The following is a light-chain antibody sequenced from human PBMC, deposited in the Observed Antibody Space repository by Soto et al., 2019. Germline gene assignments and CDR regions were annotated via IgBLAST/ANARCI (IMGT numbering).Light chain of an antibody. CDR1: SSDVGGYNY. V-gene: IGLV2-8*01. CDR3: SSYAGSNNFPYV. J-gene: IGLJ1*01. Sequence: QSALTQPPSASGSPGQSVTIPCPGTSSDVGGYNYVSWYQQHPGKAPKLMIYEVSKRPSGVPDRFSGSKSGNTASLTVSGLQAEDEADYYCSSYAGSNNFPYVFGTGTQLTVL. CDR2: EVS.